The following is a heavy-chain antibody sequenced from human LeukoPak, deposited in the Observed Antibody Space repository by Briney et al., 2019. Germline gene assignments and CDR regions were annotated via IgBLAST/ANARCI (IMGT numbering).Heavy chain of an antibody. CDR1: GIAFSSCP. J-gene: IGHJ4*02. D-gene: IGHD1-26*01. Sequence: GGSLRLSCAASGIAFSSCPLSWVRQAPGEGLEWVAAISGSGDTTLYADSVQGRFTISRDNSKNTLYLQMSSLRAENTAVYYCAKKPRGTYYFDYWGQGALVTVS. CDR2: ISGSGDTT. V-gene: IGHV3-23*01. CDR3: AKKPRGTYYFDY.